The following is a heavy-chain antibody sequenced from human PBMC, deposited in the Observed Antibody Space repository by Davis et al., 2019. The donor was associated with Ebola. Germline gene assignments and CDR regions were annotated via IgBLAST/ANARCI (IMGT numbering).Heavy chain of an antibody. V-gene: IGHV3-11*04. CDR2: ISSSGSTL. D-gene: IGHD2-2*01. CDR3: ASFMEVVPAAMEAVVDYYYYGMDV. Sequence: GRSLRPSCAASGFIFSDYYMSWIRQAPGKGLEWVSYISSSGSTLYYADSVKGRFTISRDNAKNSLYLQMNSLRDEDTAVYYCASFMEVVPAAMEAVVDYYYYGMDVWGQGTTVTVSS. J-gene: IGHJ6*02. CDR1: GFIFSDYY.